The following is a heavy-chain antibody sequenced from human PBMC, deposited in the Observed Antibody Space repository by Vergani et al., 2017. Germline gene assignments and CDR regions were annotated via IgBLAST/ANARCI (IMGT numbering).Heavy chain of an antibody. CDR3: ARAELAVAGYYFDY. CDR1: GGTFSSYA. CDR2: IIPIFGTA. V-gene: IGHV1-69*01. Sequence: QVQLVQSGAEVKKPGSSVKVSCKASGGTFSSYAISWVRQAPGQGLEWMGGIIPIFGTATYAQKFQGRVTITADESTSTAYMALSSLRSEDTAVYYCARAELAVAGYYFDYWGQGTLVTVAS. D-gene: IGHD6-19*01. J-gene: IGHJ4*02.